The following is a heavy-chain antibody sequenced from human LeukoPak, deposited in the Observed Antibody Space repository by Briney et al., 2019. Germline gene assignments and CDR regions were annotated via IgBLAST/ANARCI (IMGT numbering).Heavy chain of an antibody. J-gene: IGHJ4*02. D-gene: IGHD7-27*01. Sequence: GGSLRLSCAASGFTIDDYAMQWVRQAPGKGLEWVSLISGDGGSTYYADSVKGRFTISRDNSKNSLYLQMNSLRTEDTALYYCAKDISGDFDYWGQGTLVTVSS. V-gene: IGHV3-43*02. CDR2: ISGDGGST. CDR1: GFTIDDYA. CDR3: AKDISGDFDY.